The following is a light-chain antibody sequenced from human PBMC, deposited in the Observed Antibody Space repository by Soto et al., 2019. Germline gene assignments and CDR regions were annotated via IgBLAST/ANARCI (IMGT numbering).Light chain of an antibody. CDR2: EVT. CDR3: SSYTRRTTLV. J-gene: IGLJ2*01. Sequence: SALTQPASVSGSPGQWVTISCTGTSSDIGGYNYVSWYQQHPGKAPKLIIYEVTYRPSGVSNRFSGAKSGNTASLTISGLQAEDEADYYCSSYTRRTTLVFGGGTKLTVL. CDR1: SSDIGGYNY. V-gene: IGLV2-14*01.